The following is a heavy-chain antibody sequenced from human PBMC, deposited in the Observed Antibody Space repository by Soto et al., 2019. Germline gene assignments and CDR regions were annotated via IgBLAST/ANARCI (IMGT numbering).Heavy chain of an antibody. V-gene: IGHV3-49*03. D-gene: IGHD3-3*01. CDR2: VRGKAYGGTT. CDR3: TRTPLIKIFGVVSSNDAFDI. Sequence: PGGSLRLSCTASGFTFGDYAMSWFRQAPGKGLEWVGFVRGKAYGGTTEYAASVKGRFTISRDDSKSIAYLQMNSLKTEDTAVYYCTRTPLIKIFGVVSSNDAFDIWRQGTMVTVSS. CDR1: GFTFGDYA. J-gene: IGHJ3*02.